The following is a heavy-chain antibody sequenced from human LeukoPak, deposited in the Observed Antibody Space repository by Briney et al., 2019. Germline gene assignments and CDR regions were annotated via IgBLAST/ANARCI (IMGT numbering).Heavy chain of an antibody. CDR3: ARHASGYTYFDY. CDR2: IFYTGST. J-gene: IGHJ4*01. Sequence: SETLTLTCTVSGGSISSYYWSWIRQPPGKGLEWIGYIFYTGSTNYNPSFKSRVTISVDTSKNQFSLKLSSVTAADTAMYYCARHASGYTYFDYWGHGTLVTVSS. V-gene: IGHV4-59*08. D-gene: IGHD5-12*01. CDR1: GGSISSYY.